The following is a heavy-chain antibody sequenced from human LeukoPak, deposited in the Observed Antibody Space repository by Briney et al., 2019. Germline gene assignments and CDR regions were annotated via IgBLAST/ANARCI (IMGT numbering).Heavy chain of an antibody. J-gene: IGHJ4*02. CDR3: ATPLYYYDSSGYY. D-gene: IGHD3-22*01. Sequence: ASVKVSCKASGGTFSSYAISWVRQAPGQGLEWMGGIIPIFGTANYAQKFQGRVTITADESTSTAYMELSSLRSEDTAVYYCATPLYYYDSSGYYWGQGTLVTVSS. CDR2: IIPIFGTA. V-gene: IGHV1-69*13. CDR1: GGTFSSYA.